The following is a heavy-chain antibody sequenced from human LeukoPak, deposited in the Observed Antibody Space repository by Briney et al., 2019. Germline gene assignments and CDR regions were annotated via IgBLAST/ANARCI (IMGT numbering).Heavy chain of an antibody. CDR1: GGSFSGYY. CDR3: ARHIFGVVIPQRYFDL. Sequence: SETLSLTCAVYGGSFSGYYWSWIRQPPGKGLEWIGEINHSGSTNYNPSLKSRVTISVDTSKNQFSLKLSSVTAADTAVYYCARHIFGVVIPQRYFDLWGRGTLVTVSS. CDR2: INHSGST. V-gene: IGHV4-34*01. J-gene: IGHJ2*01. D-gene: IGHD3-3*01.